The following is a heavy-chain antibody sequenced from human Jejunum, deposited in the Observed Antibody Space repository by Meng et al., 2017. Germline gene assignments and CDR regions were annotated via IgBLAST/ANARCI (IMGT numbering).Heavy chain of an antibody. V-gene: IGHV5-51*01. D-gene: IGHD3-10*01. J-gene: IGHJ6*02. Sequence: GESLKISCQASGDIFTSYWIGWVRQMPGKVLEWMGIIHFGDSETRYNPSFQGQVTISADKSITTAYLQWSNLKASDTAMYYCERSYYYGSGNYAYYYYGMDVWGQGTSVTVSS. CDR2: IHFGDSET. CDR3: ERSYYYGSGNYAYYYYGMDV. CDR1: GDIFTSYW.